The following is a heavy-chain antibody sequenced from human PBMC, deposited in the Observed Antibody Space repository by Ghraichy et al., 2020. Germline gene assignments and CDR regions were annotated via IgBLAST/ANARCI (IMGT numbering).Heavy chain of an antibody. CDR3: ARGDYYYGMDV. Sequence: GVLNISCAASGFTFDDYGMSWVRQAPGKGLEWVSGINWNGGSTGYADSVKGRFTISRDNAKNSLYLQMNSLRAEDTALYHCARGDYYYGMDVWGQGTTVTVSS. J-gene: IGHJ6*02. CDR2: INWNGGST. CDR1: GFTFDDYG. V-gene: IGHV3-20*01.